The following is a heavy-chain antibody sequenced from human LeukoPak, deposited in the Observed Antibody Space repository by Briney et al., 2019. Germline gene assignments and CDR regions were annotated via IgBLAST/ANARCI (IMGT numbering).Heavy chain of an antibody. CDR1: GYTLTELS. CDR2: FDPEDGET. V-gene: IGHV1-24*01. J-gene: IGHJ4*02. CDR3: ATGGKYSSSWYNFDY. D-gene: IGHD6-13*01. Sequence: ASVKVSCKVSGYTLTELSMHWVRQAPGKGLEWMGGFDPEDGETIYAQKFQGRVTMTEDTSTDTAYMELSSLRSEDTAVYYCATGGKYSSSWYNFDYWGQGTLATVSS.